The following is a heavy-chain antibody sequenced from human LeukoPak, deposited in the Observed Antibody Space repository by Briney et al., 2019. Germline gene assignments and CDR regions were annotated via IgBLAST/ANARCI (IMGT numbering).Heavy chain of an antibody. CDR2: ISYDGSNK. V-gene: IGHV3-30-3*02. J-gene: IGHJ4*02. CDR3: AKPLRQWLFDY. Sequence: PGRSLRLSCAASGFTFSSYAMHWVRQAPGKGLEWVAVISYDGSNKYYADSVKGRFTISRDDSKNTLYLQMNSLRAEDTAVYYCAKPLRQWLFDYWGQGTLVTVSS. D-gene: IGHD6-19*01. CDR1: GFTFSSYA.